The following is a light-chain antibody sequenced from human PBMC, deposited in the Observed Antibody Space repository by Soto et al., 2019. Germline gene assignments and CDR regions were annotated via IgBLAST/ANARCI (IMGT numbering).Light chain of an antibody. Sequence: QMSQSPSSLSASVGEKIIITCRASRDVGSDVSWYQQKPGQAPKLLIYAASNLYTGVPSRFSGSRSGTEFTLTISSLQPEDFASYYCLQDYGDSWTFGQGTKVEIE. J-gene: IGKJ1*01. CDR2: AAS. V-gene: IGKV1-6*01. CDR3: LQDYGDSWT. CDR1: RDVGSD.